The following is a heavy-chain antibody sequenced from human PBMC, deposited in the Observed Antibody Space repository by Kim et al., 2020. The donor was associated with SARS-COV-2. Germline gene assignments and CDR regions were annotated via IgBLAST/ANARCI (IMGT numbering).Heavy chain of an antibody. CDR1: GFTFSSYA. CDR2: ISYDGSNK. J-gene: IGHJ6*03. V-gene: IGHV3-30-3*01. Sequence: GGSLRLSCAASGFTFSSYAMHWVRQAPGKGLEWVAVISYDGSNKYYADSVKGRFTISRDNSKNTLYLQMNSLRAEDTAVYYCARDQHPYYYYYYMDVWGKGTTVTVSS. CDR3: ARDQHPYYYYYYMDV.